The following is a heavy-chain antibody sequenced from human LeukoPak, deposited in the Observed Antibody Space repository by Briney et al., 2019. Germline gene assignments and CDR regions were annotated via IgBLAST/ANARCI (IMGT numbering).Heavy chain of an antibody. CDR2: INPSGGRT. D-gene: IGHD3-22*01. CDR1: GYTFTSYY. CDR3: ARGNSSPYFEYNWFDH. V-gene: IGHV1-46*01. J-gene: IGHJ5*02. Sequence: ASVKVSCKASGYTFTSYYMHWVGQAPGQGGEWMGIINPSGGRTSYAKKFQGRVTMTSDMSTSTVYMELSSVTAADTAIYYCARGNSSPYFEYNWFDHWGQGTLVTVSS.